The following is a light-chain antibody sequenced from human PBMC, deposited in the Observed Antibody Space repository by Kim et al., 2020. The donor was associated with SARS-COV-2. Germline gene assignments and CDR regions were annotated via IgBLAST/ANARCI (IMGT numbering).Light chain of an antibody. V-gene: IGKV3-20*01. Sequence: ETVLTQSPGTLSLSPGERATFSCRASQYVTSNYLAWYQHTPGQAPRLVIYAAYSRATDIPDRFSGSGSGTDFALTISRLEAEDFAVYYCQQYGNSPLTFGGGTKVDIK. CDR3: QQYGNSPLT. J-gene: IGKJ4*01. CDR2: AAY. CDR1: QYVTSNY.